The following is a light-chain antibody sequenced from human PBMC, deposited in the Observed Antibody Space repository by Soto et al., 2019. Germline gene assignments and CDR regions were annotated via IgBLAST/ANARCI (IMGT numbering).Light chain of an antibody. Sequence: QSVLTQPASVSGSPGQSITISCTGTSSDVGSFNLVSWIQQHPGKAPKLIIYEDTKRPSGVSIRLSGSKSANTASLTISGLQAEDEGDYYCCSYAVNSVVFGGGTKLTVL. CDR3: CSYAVNSVV. CDR1: SSDVGSFNL. V-gene: IGLV2-23*01. CDR2: EDT. J-gene: IGLJ2*01.